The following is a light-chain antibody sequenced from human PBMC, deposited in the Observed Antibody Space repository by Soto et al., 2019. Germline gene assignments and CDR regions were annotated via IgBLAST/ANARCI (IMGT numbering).Light chain of an antibody. Sequence: QSALTQPASVSGSPGQSITISCTGTSSDVGAHNYVSWYQQHPGKAPKLMIYEVSNRPSGVSNRFSGSKSGNTASLTISGLQAEDEADYYCSSYTSTSVVFGGGTKLTV. CDR2: EVS. V-gene: IGLV2-14*01. CDR1: SSDVGAHNY. CDR3: SSYTSTSVV. J-gene: IGLJ3*02.